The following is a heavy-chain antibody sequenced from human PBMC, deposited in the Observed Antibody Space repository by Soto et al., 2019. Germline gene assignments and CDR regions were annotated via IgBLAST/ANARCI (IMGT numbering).Heavy chain of an antibody. CDR2: ISSSSSTI. CDR1: GFTFSSYS. V-gene: IGHV3-48*01. J-gene: IGHJ4*02. Sequence: GGSLRLSCAASGFTFSSYSMNWVRQAPGKGLEWVSYISSSSSTIYYADSVKGRFTISRDNSKNTLYLQMNSLRAEDTAVYYCSKEVDSSPPFDYWGQGTLVTVSS. CDR3: SKEVDSSPPFDY.